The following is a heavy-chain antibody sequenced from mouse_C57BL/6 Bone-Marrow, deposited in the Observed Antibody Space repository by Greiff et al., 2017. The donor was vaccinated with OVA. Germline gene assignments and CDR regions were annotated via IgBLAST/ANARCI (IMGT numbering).Heavy chain of an antibody. Sequence: QVQLQQSGAELARPGASVKLSCKASGYTFTSYGISWVKQRTGQGLEWIGEIYPRSGNTYYNEKFKGKATLTADKSSSTAYMELRSLTSEDSAVYFGARSLGRGAWFAYWGQGTLVTVSA. CDR2: IYPRSGNT. J-gene: IGHJ3*01. CDR1: GYTFTSYG. V-gene: IGHV1-81*01. CDR3: ARSLGRGAWFAY. D-gene: IGHD4-1*01.